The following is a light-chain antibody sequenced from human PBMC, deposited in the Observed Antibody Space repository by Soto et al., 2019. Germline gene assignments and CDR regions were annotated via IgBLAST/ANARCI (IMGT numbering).Light chain of an antibody. J-gene: IGLJ1*01. CDR2: DVS. Sequence: QSVLTQPASVSGSAGQSMTISCTGTSSDVGGYNYVSWYQHHPGKAPKLMIYDVSNRPSGVSNRFSGSKSGNTASLTISGLQPEDEADYYCSSYTTSNTRQIVFGTGTKVTVL. CDR3: SSYTTSNTRQIV. CDR1: SSDVGGYNY. V-gene: IGLV2-14*03.